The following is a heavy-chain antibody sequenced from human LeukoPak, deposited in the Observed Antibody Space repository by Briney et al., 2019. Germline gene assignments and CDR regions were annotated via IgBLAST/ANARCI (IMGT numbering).Heavy chain of an antibody. CDR2: IYYSGST. D-gene: IGHD6-6*01. CDR1: GGSISNY. CDR3: ARSLYGSSPNPYYFDY. J-gene: IGHJ4*02. V-gene: IGHV4-59*12. Sequence: SETLSLTCTVSGGSISNYWSWIRQPPGKGLEWIGYIYYSGSTYYNPSLKSRVTISVDTAKNQFSLKLSSVTAADTAMYYCARSLYGSSPNPYYFDYWGQGTLVTVSS.